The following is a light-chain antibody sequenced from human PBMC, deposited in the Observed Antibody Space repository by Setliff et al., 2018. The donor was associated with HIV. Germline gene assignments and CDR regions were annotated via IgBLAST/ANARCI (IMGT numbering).Light chain of an antibody. CDR1: SGDVGAYNF. J-gene: IGLJ2*01. Sequence: QSVLTQPAPVSGSPGQSITISCTGTSGDVGAYNFVSWYQQHPGEVPKVMIYEVNKRPSGVSNRFSGSKSGNTASLTISGLQAEDEADYYCCSYAGSATLVFGGGT. CDR2: EVN. V-gene: IGLV2-23*02. CDR3: CSYAGSATLV.